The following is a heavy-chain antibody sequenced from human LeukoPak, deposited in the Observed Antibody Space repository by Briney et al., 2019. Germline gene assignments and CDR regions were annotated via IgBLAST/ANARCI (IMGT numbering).Heavy chain of an antibody. D-gene: IGHD6-13*01. CDR3: ARPTYGSSWSPDY. J-gene: IGHJ4*02. V-gene: IGHV3-48*01. CDR2: ISGTSGTI. Sequence: GGSLRLSCAASGFTVSSNYMSWVRQAPGKGLEWVSFISGTSGTIYYADSVKGRFTISRDNAKNSLYLHMNSLRVEDTAVYYCARPTYGSSWSPDYWGQGTLVTVSS. CDR1: GFTVSSNY.